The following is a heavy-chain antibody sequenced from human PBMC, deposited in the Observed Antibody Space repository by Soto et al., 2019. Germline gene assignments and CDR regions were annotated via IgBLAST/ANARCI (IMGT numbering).Heavy chain of an antibody. CDR3: ARGHSTDCSNGVCSFFYNHEMDV. Sequence: SVKVSFKASGYSFTDYHIHWVRQAPGQGLEWLGRINPKSGGTSTAQKFQGWVTMTRDRSISTVYMELTRLRSDDTAVYFCARGHSTDCSNGVCSFFYNHEMDVWGQGTTVTVSS. J-gene: IGHJ6*02. V-gene: IGHV1-2*04. CDR2: INPKSGGT. D-gene: IGHD2-8*01. CDR1: GYSFTDYH.